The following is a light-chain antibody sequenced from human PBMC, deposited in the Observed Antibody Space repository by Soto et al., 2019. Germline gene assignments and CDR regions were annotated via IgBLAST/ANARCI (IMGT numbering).Light chain of an antibody. CDR3: VQHYSYPLT. J-gene: IGKJ4*02. CDR2: EAS. V-gene: IGKV1-5*01. Sequence: DIQMTQSPSTLPASVGDRVTITCRASQSISNWLAWYQQKPGKAPERLIYEASVLQSGVPSRFSGSGSGTEFTLTVSSLQPEDFATYYCVQHYSYPLTFGGGTKV. CDR1: QSISNW.